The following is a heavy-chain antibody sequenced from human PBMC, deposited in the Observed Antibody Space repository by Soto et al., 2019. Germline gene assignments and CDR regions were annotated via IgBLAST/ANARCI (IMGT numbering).Heavy chain of an antibody. CDR2: ISGSGANT. Sequence: TGGSLRLSCAASGFSISSDAMSWVRQAPGKGLEWVSGISGSGANTNYADSVKGRFAISIDNSKNTLYLQMSGLRAEDTAVYYCAKRQSGNFGPFDSWGQGTLVTVSS. J-gene: IGHJ4*02. CDR3: AKRQSGNFGPFDS. CDR1: GFSISSDA. V-gene: IGHV3-23*01. D-gene: IGHD2-21*02.